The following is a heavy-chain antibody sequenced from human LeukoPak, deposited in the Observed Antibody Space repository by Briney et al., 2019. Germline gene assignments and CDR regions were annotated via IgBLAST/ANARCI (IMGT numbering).Heavy chain of an antibody. J-gene: IGHJ4*02. CDR3: AKDGGFWSGYYPY. D-gene: IGHD3-3*01. Sequence: GGSLRLSCAASGFTFSSYSMNWVRQAPGKGLEWVSAISGSGGSTYYADSVKGRFTISRDNSKNTLYLQMNSLRAEDTAVYYCAKDGGFWSGYYPYWGQGTLVTVSS. CDR1: GFTFSSYS. V-gene: IGHV3-23*01. CDR2: ISGSGGST.